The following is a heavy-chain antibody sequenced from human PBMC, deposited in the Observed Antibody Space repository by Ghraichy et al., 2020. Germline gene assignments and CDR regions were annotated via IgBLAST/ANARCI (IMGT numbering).Heavy chain of an antibody. CDR1: GFTFTSSA. D-gene: IGHD6-13*01. J-gene: IGHJ4*02. CDR3: AAHIAAAGATTYDY. V-gene: IGHV1-58*01. Sequence: SVKLSCKASGFTFTSSAVQWVRQARGQRLEWIGWIVVGSGNTNYAQKFQERVTITRDMSTSTAYMELRSLRSEDTAVYYCAAHIAAAGATTYDYWGQGTLVTVSS. CDR2: IVVGSGNT.